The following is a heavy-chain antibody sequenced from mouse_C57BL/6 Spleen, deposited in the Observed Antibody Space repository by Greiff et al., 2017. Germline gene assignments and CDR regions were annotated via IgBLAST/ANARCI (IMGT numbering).Heavy chain of an antibody. CDR2: IDPSDSYT. CDR1: GYTFTSYW. V-gene: IGHV1-69*01. D-gene: IGHD1-1*01. Sequence: VQLQQPGAELVMPGASVKLSCKASGYTFTSYWMHWVKQRPGQGLEWIGEIDPSDSYTNYNQKFKGKSTLTVDKSSSTAYMQLSSVTSEDSAVYYCARSAYYYGSSWYFDVWGTGTTVTVSS. J-gene: IGHJ1*03. CDR3: ARSAYYYGSSWYFDV.